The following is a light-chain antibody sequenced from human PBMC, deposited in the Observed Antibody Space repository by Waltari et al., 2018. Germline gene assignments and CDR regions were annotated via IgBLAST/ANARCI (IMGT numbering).Light chain of an antibody. Sequence: DIVMTQSPDSLAVSLGERATINCKSSQSVLYSSNKKNYLAWYQHKPGQPPKLLIYWASTRESGVPYRFSGSGSGTDFTLTISSLQAEDVAVYYCHQYYNSPFTFGPGTKLD. J-gene: IGKJ3*01. V-gene: IGKV4-1*01. CDR2: WAS. CDR1: QSVLYSSNKKNY. CDR3: HQYYNSPFT.